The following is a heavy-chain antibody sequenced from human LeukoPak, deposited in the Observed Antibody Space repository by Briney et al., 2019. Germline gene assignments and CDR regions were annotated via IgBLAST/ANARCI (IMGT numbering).Heavy chain of an antibody. V-gene: IGHV3-21*01. Sequence: GGSLRLSCAASGFTFSSYSMNWVRQAPGKGLEWVSSISSSSSYIYYADSVKGRFTISRDNAKNSLYLQMNSLRAEDTAVYYCARDGSFPGIAAAARPYYYYGMGVWGQGTTVTVSS. D-gene: IGHD6-13*01. CDR3: ARDGSFPGIAAAARPYYYYGMGV. J-gene: IGHJ6*02. CDR2: ISSSSSYI. CDR1: GFTFSSYS.